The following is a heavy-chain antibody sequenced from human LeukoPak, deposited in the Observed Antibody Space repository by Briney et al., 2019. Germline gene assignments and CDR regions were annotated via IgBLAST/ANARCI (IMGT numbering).Heavy chain of an antibody. Sequence: GGSLRLSCTASGFPFSDFYMAWIRQPPGKGLECIAYISSGGTTISYADSVRGRFTISRDNAKNSLYLQMNSLRAEDTALYYCAGGLGYWGQGTLVTVSS. J-gene: IGHJ4*02. CDR1: GFPFSDFY. D-gene: IGHD3-16*01. CDR2: ISSGGTTI. V-gene: IGHV3-11*01. CDR3: AGGLGY.